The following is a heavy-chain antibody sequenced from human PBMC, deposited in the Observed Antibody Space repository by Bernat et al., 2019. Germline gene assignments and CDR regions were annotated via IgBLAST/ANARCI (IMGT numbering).Heavy chain of an antibody. D-gene: IGHD3-10*01. CDR2: VRTKANGFAT. J-gene: IGHJ4*02. V-gene: IGHV3-73*01. Sequence: EVQLAESGGGLVQPGGSLKLSCAASGLTFSDSTMQWVRQASGKGLEWVGRVRTKANGFATSYAASVKGRFTISRDDSKNTAYLQMNSLKIEDTAVYYCTRSGALAEQTFDYWGQGTQVTVSS. CDR1: GLTFSDST. CDR3: TRSGALAEQTFDY.